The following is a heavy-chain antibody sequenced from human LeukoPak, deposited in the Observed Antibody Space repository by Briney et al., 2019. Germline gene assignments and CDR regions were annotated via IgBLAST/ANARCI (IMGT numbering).Heavy chain of an antibody. CDR3: ATLAVAGTPLAY. V-gene: IGHV1-2*02. CDR1: GYAFTGYY. Sequence: ASVKVSCKASGYAFTGYYMHLVRQAPGQGLEWMGWINPNSGGTNYAQKFQGRVTMTRDTSISTAYMELSRLRSDDTAVYYCATLAVAGTPLAYLGQGTMVNVSS. CDR2: INPNSGGT. J-gene: IGHJ4*02. D-gene: IGHD6-19*01.